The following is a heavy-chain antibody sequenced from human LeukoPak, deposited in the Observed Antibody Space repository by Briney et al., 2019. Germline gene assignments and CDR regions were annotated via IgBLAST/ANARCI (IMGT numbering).Heavy chain of an antibody. V-gene: IGHV3-43*01. J-gene: IGHJ6*03. CDR2: LCWDGSTT. Sequence: GGSLRLSCAASGFTLDDYAMHWVRQAPGKGLEWVSLLCWDGSTTYYADSVRGRFTVSRDTNKNSLLLQMNSLRTEDTALYYCVRVALPAAIYYYMDIWGKGTTVIVSS. D-gene: IGHD2-2*01. CDR1: GFTLDDYA. CDR3: VRVALPAAIYYYMDI.